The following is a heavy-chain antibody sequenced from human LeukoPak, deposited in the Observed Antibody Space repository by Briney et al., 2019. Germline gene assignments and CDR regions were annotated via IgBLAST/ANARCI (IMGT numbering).Heavy chain of an antibody. J-gene: IGHJ4*02. CDR1: GFIFTDHW. D-gene: IGHD3-16*01. CDR3: ARAVDVADY. CDR2: IKEDESTK. V-gene: IGHV3-7*01. Sequence: GGSLRLSCAASGFIFTDHWTSWVRQAPGKGLEWVANIKEDESTKFYADSVRGRFTISRDNAKSSVYLQMNNLRVEDTALYYCARAVDVADYWGRGTLVTVSS.